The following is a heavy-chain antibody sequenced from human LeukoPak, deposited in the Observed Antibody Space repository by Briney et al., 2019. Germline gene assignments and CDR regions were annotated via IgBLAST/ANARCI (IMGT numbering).Heavy chain of an antibody. CDR2: IYYSGST. V-gene: IGHV4-39*01. D-gene: IGHD3-16*01. J-gene: IGHJ5*02. CDR1: GGSISSSSYY. CDR3: ARLGDWFDP. Sequence: PSETLSLTCTVSGGSISSSSYYWGWIRQPPGKGLEWIGSIYYSGSTYYNPSLKGRVTISVDTSKNQFSLKLSSVTAADTAVYYCARLGDWFDPWGQGTLDTVSS.